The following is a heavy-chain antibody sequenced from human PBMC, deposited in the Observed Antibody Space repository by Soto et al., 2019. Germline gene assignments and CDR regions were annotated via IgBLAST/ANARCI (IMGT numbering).Heavy chain of an antibody. J-gene: IGHJ4*02. Sequence: QVQLEQSGAEVKKPGSSVKVSCKASAGTFSGYSISWVRQAPGQGLEWMGRIIPMLEIANYAQKFQDRVTIIADKSTTTAYMELSSLRSEDTAVYFCTTSLKQLSYFDYWGQGTPVTVSS. CDR2: IIPMLEIA. D-gene: IGHD6-13*01. V-gene: IGHV1-69*02. CDR1: AGTFSGYS. CDR3: TTSLKQLSYFDY.